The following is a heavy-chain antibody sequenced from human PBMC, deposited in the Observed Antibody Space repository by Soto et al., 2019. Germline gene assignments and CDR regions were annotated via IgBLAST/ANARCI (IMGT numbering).Heavy chain of an antibody. CDR1: GYTFTSYY. V-gene: IGHV1-46*03. CDR3: ARAYYYGPGSYWAGAFDY. D-gene: IGHD3-10*01. CDR2: INPSGGST. Sequence: QVQLVQSGAKVKKPEASVKVSCKASGYTFTSYYMHWVRQAPGQGLEWMGIINPSGGSTSYAQKFHGRVTMTRDTSTSTVCMELSSLRSEDTAVSYCARAYYYGPGSYWAGAFDYWGQGTLVTVSS. J-gene: IGHJ4*02.